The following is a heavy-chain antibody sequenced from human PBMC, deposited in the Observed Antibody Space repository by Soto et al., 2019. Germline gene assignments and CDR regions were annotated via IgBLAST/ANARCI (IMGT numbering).Heavy chain of an antibody. CDR2: FDPEDGET. Sequence: GASVKVSCKDSGYTLTELSMHWVRQAPGKGLEWMGGFDPEDGETIYAQKFQGRVTMTEDTSTDTAYMELSSLRSEDTAVYYCATDKYYGSGSQYGYWGQGTLVTVSS. V-gene: IGHV1-24*01. CDR3: ATDKYYGSGSQYGY. D-gene: IGHD3-10*01. CDR1: GYTLTELS. J-gene: IGHJ4*02.